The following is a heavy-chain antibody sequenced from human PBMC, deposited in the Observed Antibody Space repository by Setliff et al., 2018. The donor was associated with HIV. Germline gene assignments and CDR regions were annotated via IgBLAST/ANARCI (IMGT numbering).Heavy chain of an antibody. D-gene: IGHD5-18*01. J-gene: IGHJ4*02. CDR3: ARVFVDTAVLRVLEYYFDS. Sequence: PSETLSLTCAVYGGSFSGYYWGWVRQPPGKGLEWIGSMYYSGSTYYTPSLKSRITISLDTSKNQFSLRMRSVTAADTAVYYCARVFVDTAVLRVLEYYFDSWGRGTLVTVSS. V-gene: IGHV4-34*01. CDR2: MYYSGST. CDR1: GGSFSGYY.